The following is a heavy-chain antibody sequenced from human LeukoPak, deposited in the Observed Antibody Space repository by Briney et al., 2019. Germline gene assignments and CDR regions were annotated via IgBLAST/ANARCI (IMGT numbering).Heavy chain of an antibody. CDR3: ARDVKRYTNWFDP. Sequence: SETLSLTCTVSGGSISSYYWSWIRQPPGKGLEWIGYIYYSGSTNYNPSLKSRVTISVDTSKNQFSLKLSSVTAADTAVYYCARDVKRYTNWFDPWGQGTLVTVSS. CDR1: GGSISSYY. V-gene: IGHV4-59*01. CDR2: IYYSGST. D-gene: IGHD3-16*01. J-gene: IGHJ5*02.